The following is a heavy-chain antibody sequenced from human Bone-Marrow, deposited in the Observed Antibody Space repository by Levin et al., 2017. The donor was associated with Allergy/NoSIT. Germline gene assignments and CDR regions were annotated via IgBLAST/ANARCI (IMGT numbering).Heavy chain of an antibody. CDR3: ALAHAPPGRAFDI. V-gene: IGHV1-69*02. CDR1: GGTFSSYT. CDR2: IIPILGIA. J-gene: IGHJ3*02. Sequence: PQASVKVSCKASGGTFSSYTISWVRQAPGQGLEWMGRIIPILGIANYAQKFQGRVTITADKSTSTAYMELSSLRSEDTAVYYCALAHAPPGRAFDIWGQGTMVTVSS. D-gene: IGHD2-15*01.